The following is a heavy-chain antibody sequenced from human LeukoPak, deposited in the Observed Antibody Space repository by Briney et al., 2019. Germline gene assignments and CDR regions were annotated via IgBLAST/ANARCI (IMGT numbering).Heavy chain of an antibody. CDR2: IYTSGST. CDR3: AREDLAYCGGDCYSALDY. V-gene: IGHV4-4*07. Sequence: SETLSLTCTVSGGSINSHYWSWIRQPPGKGLEWIGRIYTSGSTNYNPSLKSRVTMSVDTSKNQFSLKLSSVTAADTAVYYCAREDLAYCGGDCYSALDYWGQGTLVTVSS. J-gene: IGHJ4*02. CDR1: GGSINSHY. D-gene: IGHD2-21*02.